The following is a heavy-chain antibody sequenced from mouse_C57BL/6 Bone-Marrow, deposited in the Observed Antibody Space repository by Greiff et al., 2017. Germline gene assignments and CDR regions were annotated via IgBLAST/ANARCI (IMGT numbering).Heavy chain of an antibody. CDR1: GYTFTSYW. Sequence: VQLQQPGAELVKPGASVKMSCKASGYTFTSYWITWVKQRPGQGLEWIGDIYPGSGSTNYNEKFKSKATLTVDTSSSTAYMQLSSLTSEDSAVYYCARTHYDYGYYYAMDYWGQGTSVTVSS. CDR2: IYPGSGST. D-gene: IGHD2-4*01. J-gene: IGHJ4*01. CDR3: ARTHYDYGYYYAMDY. V-gene: IGHV1-55*01.